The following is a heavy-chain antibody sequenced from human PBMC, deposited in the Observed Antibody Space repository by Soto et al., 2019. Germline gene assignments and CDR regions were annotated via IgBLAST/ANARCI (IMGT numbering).Heavy chain of an antibody. J-gene: IGHJ4*02. D-gene: IGHD2-21*01. V-gene: IGHV3-9*01. CDR1: GFSFVNYA. CDR2: ISWNSGAK. Sequence: GGSLRLSCAAYGFSFVNYAMNWVRQAPGKGLEWVAGISWNSGAKGYADSVKGRFTISRDNAKKSLYLQMNTLRPEDTALYYCAKAPYAGDLYGFDSWGQGTLVTVSS. CDR3: AKAPYAGDLYGFDS.